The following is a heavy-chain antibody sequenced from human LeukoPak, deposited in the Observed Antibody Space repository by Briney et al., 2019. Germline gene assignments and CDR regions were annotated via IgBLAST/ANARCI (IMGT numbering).Heavy chain of an antibody. CDR1: GFAFSTYA. J-gene: IGHJ4*02. V-gene: IGHV3-23*01. D-gene: IGHD2-21*01. CDR3: VKDRCDRATCPEV. Sequence: GGSLRLSCAASGFAFSTYAMSWVRQAPGEGLQWVSGISNSGDSTYYLDSVKGRFTISRDNSKNTLHLQMSSLRAEDTALYYCVKDRCDRATCPEVWGQGTLVTVSS. CDR2: ISNSGDST.